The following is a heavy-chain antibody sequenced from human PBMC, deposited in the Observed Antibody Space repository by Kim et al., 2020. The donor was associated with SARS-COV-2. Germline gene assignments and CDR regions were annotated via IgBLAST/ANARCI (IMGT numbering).Heavy chain of an antibody. CDR2: ISISSTTI. CDR1: GFNFNDYS. V-gene: IGHV3-48*02. Sequence: GGSLRLSCSASGFNFNDYSMNWVRQAPGKGLEWIAYISISSTTIYYGASVRGRFTISRDDAKNSLYLQMNRLTDNDTTLYYCTREAYSDYGWHYHWGQGTLVTVSS. D-gene: IGHD5-12*01. CDR3: TREAYSDYGWHYH. J-gene: IGHJ4*02.